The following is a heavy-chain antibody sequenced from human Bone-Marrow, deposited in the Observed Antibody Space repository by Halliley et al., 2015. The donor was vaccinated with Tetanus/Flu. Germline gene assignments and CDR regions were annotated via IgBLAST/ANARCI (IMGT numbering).Heavy chain of an antibody. D-gene: IGHD4-4*01. J-gene: IGHJ4*02. CDR1: GLRFRGYS. Sequence: SLRLSCVVSGLRFRGYSMNWVRQAPGKGLEWVASISSSGSYIYYPDSVKGRFTISRDNAKNSLYLQMNSLGAEDTAVYYCASADGLQELDYWGQGTLVTVSS. CDR3: ASADGLQELDY. V-gene: IGHV3-21*01. CDR2: ISSSGSYI.